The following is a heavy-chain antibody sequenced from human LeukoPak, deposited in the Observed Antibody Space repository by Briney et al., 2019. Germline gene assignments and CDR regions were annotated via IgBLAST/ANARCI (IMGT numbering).Heavy chain of an antibody. CDR2: ISGGGGDI. D-gene: IGHD3-16*02. CDR3: AKGGYSDYVWGSNRYFDY. V-gene: IGHV3-23*01. Sequence: GGSLRLSCAASGFTFSSYAMNWVRQAPGKGLEWVSAISGGGGDIYYTESVKGRFSISRDNSKNTVYLQMNSLRAEDTAVYYCAKGGYSDYVWGSNRYFDYWGQGTLVTVSS. J-gene: IGHJ4*02. CDR1: GFTFSSYA.